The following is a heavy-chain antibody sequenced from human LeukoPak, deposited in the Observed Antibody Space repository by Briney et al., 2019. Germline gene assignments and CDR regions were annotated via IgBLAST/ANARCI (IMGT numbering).Heavy chain of an antibody. D-gene: IGHD4-23*01. CDR2: INPNSGGT. J-gene: IGHJ4*02. Sequence: ASVKVSCKASGYTFSCYYMHWVRQAPGQGLEWMGWINPNSGGTNYAQKFQGRVTMTRDTSISTAYMELSRLRSDDTAVYYCARDRSTVVTPLDYWGQGTLVTVSS. V-gene: IGHV1-2*02. CDR3: ARDRSTVVTPLDY. CDR1: GYTFSCYY.